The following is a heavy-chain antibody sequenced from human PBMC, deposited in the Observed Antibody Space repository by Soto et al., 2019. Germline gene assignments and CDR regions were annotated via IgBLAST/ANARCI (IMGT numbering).Heavy chain of an antibody. CDR1: GGSISSYY. D-gene: IGHD3-10*01. V-gene: IGHV4-59*01. CDR2: IYYSGST. CDR3: ARGVITLYYFDY. Sequence: SETLSLTCTVSGGSISSYYWSWIRQPPGKGLEWIGYIYYSGSTNYNPSLKSRVTISVDTSKNQFSLKLSSVTAADTAVYYCARGVITLYYFDYWGQGTLVTVSS. J-gene: IGHJ4*02.